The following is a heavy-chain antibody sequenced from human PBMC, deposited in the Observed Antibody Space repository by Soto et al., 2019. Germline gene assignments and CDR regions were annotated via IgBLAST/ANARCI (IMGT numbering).Heavy chain of an antibody. V-gene: IGHV3-48*01. D-gene: IGHD1-1*01. J-gene: IGHJ6*03. CDR3: ARGPEYNWNDGSYYYYYMDV. CDR1: GFTFTNYS. Sequence: TGGSLRLSCAASGFTFTNYSMTWVRQAPGKGLEWVSYNSGSRSTVYYADSVKGRFTIFRDNAKSSLYLQMNSLRAEDTAVYYCARGPEYNWNDGSYYYYYMDVWGTGTTVTVSS. CDR2: NSGSRSTV.